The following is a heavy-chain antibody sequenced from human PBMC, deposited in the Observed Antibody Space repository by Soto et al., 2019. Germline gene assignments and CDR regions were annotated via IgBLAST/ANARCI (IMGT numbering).Heavy chain of an antibody. CDR2: ISAYNGNT. Sequence: QVQLVRSGAEVKKPGASVKVSCKASGYTFTSYGISWVRQAPGQGLEWMGWISAYNGNTNYAQKLQGRVTMTTDTSTSTAYMELRSLRSDDTAVYYCARDTLPTYYYDSSGYGGGIFDYWGQGTLVTVSS. J-gene: IGHJ4*02. CDR3: ARDTLPTYYYDSSGYGGGIFDY. D-gene: IGHD3-22*01. V-gene: IGHV1-18*01. CDR1: GYTFTSYG.